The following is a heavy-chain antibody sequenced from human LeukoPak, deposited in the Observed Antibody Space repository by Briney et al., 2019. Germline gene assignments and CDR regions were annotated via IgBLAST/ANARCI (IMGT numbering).Heavy chain of an antibody. V-gene: IGHV1-69*06. CDR1: GYTFTSYG. Sequence: GASVKVSCKASGYTFTSYGISWVRQAPGQGLEWMGGIIPIFGTANYAQKFQGRVTITADKSTSTAYMELSSLRSEDTAVYYCARDPVTGSAGYYYMDVWGKGTTVTVSS. J-gene: IGHJ6*03. CDR3: ARDPVTGSAGYYYMDV. D-gene: IGHD4-17*01. CDR2: IIPIFGTA.